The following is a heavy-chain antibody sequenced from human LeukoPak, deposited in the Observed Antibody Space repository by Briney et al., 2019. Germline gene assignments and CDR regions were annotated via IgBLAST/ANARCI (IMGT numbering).Heavy chain of an antibody. CDR3: ATGVRIDYGEVY. CDR2: INAGNGNT. Sequence: ASVKVSCKASGYTFTSYAMHWVRQAPGQRLEWMGWINAGNGNTKYSQKFQGRVTIARDTSASTAYMELSSLRSEDTAVYYCATGVRIDYGEVYWGQGTLVTVSS. D-gene: IGHD4-17*01. J-gene: IGHJ4*02. V-gene: IGHV1-3*01. CDR1: GYTFTSYA.